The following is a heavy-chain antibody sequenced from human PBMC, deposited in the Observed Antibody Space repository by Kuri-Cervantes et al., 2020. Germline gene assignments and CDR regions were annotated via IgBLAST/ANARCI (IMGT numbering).Heavy chain of an antibody. CDR2: ISYDGSNK. J-gene: IGHJ4*02. Sequence: GESLKISCAASGFTFSSFAMHWVRQAPGKGLEWMTVISYDGSNKYYADSVKGRFTISRDNSKNTVYLQMNSLRAEDTAVYYCARVGSGYSAGYWGQGTLVTVSS. CDR1: GFTFSSFA. V-gene: IGHV3-30-3*01. CDR3: ARVGSGYSAGY. D-gene: IGHD3-22*01.